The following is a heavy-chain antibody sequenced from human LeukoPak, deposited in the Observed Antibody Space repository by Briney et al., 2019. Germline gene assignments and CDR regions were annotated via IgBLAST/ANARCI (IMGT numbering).Heavy chain of an antibody. Sequence: GESLKISCKGSGYSFTSYWIGWVRQMPGKGLEWMGIIYPGDSDTRYSPSFQGQVTISADKSISTAYLQWSSLKASDTAMYYCARRGYCSGGSCYPYYFDYWGRGTLVTVSS. J-gene: IGHJ4*02. CDR1: GYSFTSYW. CDR2: IYPGDSDT. D-gene: IGHD2-15*01. V-gene: IGHV5-51*01. CDR3: ARRGYCSGGSCYPYYFDY.